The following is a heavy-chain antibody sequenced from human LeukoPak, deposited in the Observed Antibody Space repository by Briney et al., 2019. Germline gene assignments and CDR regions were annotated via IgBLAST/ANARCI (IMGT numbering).Heavy chain of an antibody. J-gene: IGHJ4*02. CDR1: GGSISSYY. Sequence: PSETLSLTCTVSGGSISSYYWSWIRQPAGKGLEWIGRIYASGSTNYNPSLKSRVTISVDTSKNQFSLKLSSVTAADTAVYYCASSDYSTNFDYWGQGTLVTVPS. CDR2: IYASGST. D-gene: IGHD4-11*01. V-gene: IGHV4-4*07. CDR3: ASSDYSTNFDY.